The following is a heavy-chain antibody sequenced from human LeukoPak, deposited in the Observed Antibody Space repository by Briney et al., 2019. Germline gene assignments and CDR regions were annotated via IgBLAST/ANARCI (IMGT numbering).Heavy chain of an antibody. CDR3: AKAAYGDYVNWFDP. V-gene: IGHV3-23*01. Sequence: GGSLRLSCAASGFTFSSYAMGWVRQAPGKGLEWVSAISGSGGSTYYADSVKGRFTISRDNSKNTLYLQMNSLKAEDTALYYCAKAAYGDYVNWFDPWGQGILVIVSS. CDR2: ISGSGGST. D-gene: IGHD4-17*01. CDR1: GFTFSSYA. J-gene: IGHJ5*02.